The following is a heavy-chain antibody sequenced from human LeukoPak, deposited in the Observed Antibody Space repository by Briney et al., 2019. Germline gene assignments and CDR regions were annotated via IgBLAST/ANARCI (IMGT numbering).Heavy chain of an antibody. V-gene: IGHV1-8*02. D-gene: IGHD3-16*01. J-gene: IGHJ6*03. CDR3: AKNYYDYVWGGEPYYYYYMDV. CDR2: MNPNSGNT. CDR1: GYTFTSYA. Sequence: ASVKVSCKASGYTFTSYAMNWVRQAPGQGLEWMGWMNPNSGNTGYAQKFQGRVTMTRNTSISTAYMELSRLRSDDTAVYYCAKNYYDYVWGGEPYYYYYMDVWGKGTTVTVSS.